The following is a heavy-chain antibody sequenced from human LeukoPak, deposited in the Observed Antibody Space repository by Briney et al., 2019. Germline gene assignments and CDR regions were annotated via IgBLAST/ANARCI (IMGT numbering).Heavy chain of an antibody. Sequence: PSETLSLTCTVPGGSISSYYWSWIRQPPGKGLEWIGYIYYSGSTNYNPSLKSRVTISVDTSKNQFSLKLSSVTAADTAVYYCARWVRRDGYNTIDYWGQGTLVTVSS. CDR1: GGSISSYY. V-gene: IGHV4-59*01. CDR3: ARWVRRDGYNTIDY. J-gene: IGHJ4*02. D-gene: IGHD5-24*01. CDR2: IYYSGST.